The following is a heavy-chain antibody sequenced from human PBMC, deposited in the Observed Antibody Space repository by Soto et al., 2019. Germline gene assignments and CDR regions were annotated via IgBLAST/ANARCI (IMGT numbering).Heavy chain of an antibody. CDR3: ARDLAYSKLYRNYGMDV. CDR2: IWYDGSNK. V-gene: IGHV3-33*01. Sequence: QVQLVESGGGVVQPGTSLRLSCAASGFTLSGYGMHWVRQAPGKGLEWVALIWYDGSNKYYTDSVKGRFTISRDNSKDTLYLQMSSLRAEDTAVYYCARDLAYSKLYRNYGMDVWGQGTTVTVSS. J-gene: IGHJ6*02. CDR1: GFTLSGYG. D-gene: IGHD4-4*01.